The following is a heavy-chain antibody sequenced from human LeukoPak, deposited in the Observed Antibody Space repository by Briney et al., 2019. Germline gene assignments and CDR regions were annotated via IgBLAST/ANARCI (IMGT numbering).Heavy chain of an antibody. V-gene: IGHV1-24*01. CDR3: ATGDLAAAAPQGFDI. CDR1: GYTLTELS. Sequence: ASVKVSCKVSGYTLTELSMHWVRQAPGKGLEWMGGFDPEDGETIYAQKFQGRVTMTEDTSTDTAYMGLSSLRSEDTAVYYCATGDLAAAAPQGFDICGQGTMVTVSS. J-gene: IGHJ3*02. D-gene: IGHD2-15*01. CDR2: FDPEDGET.